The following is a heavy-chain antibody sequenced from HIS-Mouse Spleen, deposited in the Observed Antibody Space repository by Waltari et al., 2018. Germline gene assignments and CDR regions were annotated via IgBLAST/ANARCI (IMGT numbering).Heavy chain of an antibody. V-gene: IGHV4-39*07. Sequence: QLQLQESGPGLVKPSETLSLTCTVSGGSISSSSYYWGWTRQPPGKGLEWIGSIYYSGSTYYNPSLKSGVTISVDTSKNQFSLKLSSVTAADTAVYYCAREIPFSSSWYDWYFDLWGRGTLVTVSS. CDR1: GGSISSSSYY. J-gene: IGHJ2*01. CDR3: AREIPFSSSWYDWYFDL. D-gene: IGHD6-13*01. CDR2: IYYSGST.